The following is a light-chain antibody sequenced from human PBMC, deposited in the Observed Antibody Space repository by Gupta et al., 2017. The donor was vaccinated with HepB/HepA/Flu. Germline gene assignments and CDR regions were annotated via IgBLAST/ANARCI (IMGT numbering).Light chain of an antibody. CDR1: QSVGTN. CDR3: HQYNNWPPWT. J-gene: IGKJ1*01. Sequence: ETVMTQSPATLSVSPGERVTLSCRASQSVGTNLAWYQQKPGQAPRLLIRGASTRDTGIPARFSGSGSGKDFTLTISSRQSEDFAVYYCHQYNNWPPWTFGQGTKVE. V-gene: IGKV3-15*01. CDR2: GAS.